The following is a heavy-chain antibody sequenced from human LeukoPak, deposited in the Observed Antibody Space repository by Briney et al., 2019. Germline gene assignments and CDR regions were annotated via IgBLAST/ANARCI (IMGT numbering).Heavy chain of an antibody. CDR1: GFTFSIYA. V-gene: IGHV3-23*01. CDR2: ISGSGANT. J-gene: IGHJ4*02. D-gene: IGHD3-16*02. Sequence: GGSLRLSCAASGFTFSIYAMSRVRQAPGKGLEWVSTISGSGANTYYADSVRGRFTISRDNSKNTLYLHMNSLRAEDTAVYYCANERAGYTNPYYFDYWGQGTLVTVSS. CDR3: ANERAGYTNPYYFDY.